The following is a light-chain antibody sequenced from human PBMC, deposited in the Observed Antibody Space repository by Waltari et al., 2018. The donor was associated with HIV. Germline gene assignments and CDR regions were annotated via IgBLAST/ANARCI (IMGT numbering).Light chain of an antibody. V-gene: IGLV1-47*01. CDR2: RDN. Sequence: QSVLTQPPSASGPPGQKVTISCSGGTANIGANFVFWFQQFPGTAPKLLIYRDNLRHSGVPARFSGSKSGTSASLTISGLRSDDEAHYFCAVLDDTLGGGVFGGGTKLTVL. J-gene: IGLJ2*01. CDR1: TANIGANF. CDR3: AVLDDTLGGGV.